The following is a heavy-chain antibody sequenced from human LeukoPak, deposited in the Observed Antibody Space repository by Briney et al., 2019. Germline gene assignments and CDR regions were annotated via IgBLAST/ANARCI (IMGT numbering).Heavy chain of an antibody. D-gene: IGHD3-22*01. CDR2: INPSGGST. CDR1: GYTFTSYY. CDR3: ARGNWLLGAETYYYDSSGIGWYFDL. J-gene: IGHJ2*01. Sequence: ASVKVSCKASGYTFTSYYMHWVRQAPGQGLEWMGIINPSGGSTNYAQKLQGRVTMTTDTSTSTAYMELRSLRSDDTAVYYCARGNWLLGAETYYYDSSGIGWYFDLWGRGTLVTVSS. V-gene: IGHV1-46*01.